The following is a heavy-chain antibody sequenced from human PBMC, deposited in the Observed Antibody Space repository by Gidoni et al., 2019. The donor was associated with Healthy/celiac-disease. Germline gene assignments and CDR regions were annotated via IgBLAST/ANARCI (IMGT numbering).Heavy chain of an antibody. J-gene: IGHJ5*02. CDR3: ARQELELERLGNNWFNP. Sequence: QVQLVESGGGLVKPGGSLRLSCAASGFPFSDYYMSWIRQAPGKGLEWFSYISSSGSTIYYADSVKGRFTISRDNAKNSLYLQMNSLRAEDTAVYYCARQELELERLGNNWFNPWGQGTLVTVSS. V-gene: IGHV3-11*01. CDR1: GFPFSDYY. CDR2: ISSSGSTI. D-gene: IGHD1-1*01.